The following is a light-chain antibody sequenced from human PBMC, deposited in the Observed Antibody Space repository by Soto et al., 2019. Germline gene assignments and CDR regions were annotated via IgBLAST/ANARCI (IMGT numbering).Light chain of an antibody. CDR1: QSVSSSS. Sequence: EIVLTQSPGTLSLSPGERATLSCRASQSVSSSSLAWYQQKPGQAPRLLIFGTSSRATDIPDRFSGSGSGTDFTLTISRLEPEDFAVFYCQQYGTSPWTFGQGTEVEIK. CDR2: GTS. CDR3: QQYGTSPWT. J-gene: IGKJ1*01. V-gene: IGKV3-20*01.